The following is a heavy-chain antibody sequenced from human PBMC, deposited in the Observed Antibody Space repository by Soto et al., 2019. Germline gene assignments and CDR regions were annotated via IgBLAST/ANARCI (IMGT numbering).Heavy chain of an antibody. CDR2: INPSSGRT. Sequence: QVQLVQSGAEVKEPGASVKVSCKASGYRFPSYYIHWVRQAPGQGLEWMGMINPSSGRTTYAQQFQGRVTMTRDTSTSTLYMDLSSLRFEDTAVYYCARDLGAGWCVNFDYWGQGTLVTVSS. V-gene: IGHV1-46*01. D-gene: IGHD2-8*01. CDR3: ARDLGAGWCVNFDY. CDR1: GYRFPSYY. J-gene: IGHJ4*02.